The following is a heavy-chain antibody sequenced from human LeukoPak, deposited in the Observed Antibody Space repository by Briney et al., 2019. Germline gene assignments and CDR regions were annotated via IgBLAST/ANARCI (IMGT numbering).Heavy chain of an antibody. CDR1: GFTFSNYG. D-gene: IGHD2-15*01. V-gene: IGHV3-48*01. Sequence: GGSLRLSCVASGFTFSNYGMTWVRQAPGKGLECVSYISSSSSTVYYAGSVRGRFTISRDNARNPLYLQMDSLRAEDTAVYFCVRDASGYSWGQGTLVTVSS. J-gene: IGHJ4*02. CDR2: ISSSSSTV. CDR3: VRDASGYS.